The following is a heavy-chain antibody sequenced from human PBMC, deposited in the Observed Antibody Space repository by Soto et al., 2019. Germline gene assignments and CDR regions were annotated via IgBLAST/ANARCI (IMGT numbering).Heavy chain of an antibody. CDR2: IYYSGST. D-gene: IGHD3-3*01. Sequence: SETLSLTCTVSGGSISSYYWSWIRQPPGKGLEWIGYIYYSGSTNYNPSLKSRVTISVDTSKNQFSLKLSSVTAADTAVYYCARAVDFWSGWYFDYWGQGTLVTVSS. V-gene: IGHV4-59*01. J-gene: IGHJ4*02. CDR3: ARAVDFWSGWYFDY. CDR1: GGSISSYY.